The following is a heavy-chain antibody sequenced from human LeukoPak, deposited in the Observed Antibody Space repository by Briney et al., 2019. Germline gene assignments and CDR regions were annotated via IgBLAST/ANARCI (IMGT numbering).Heavy chain of an antibody. CDR1: GFTFSNAW. CDR2: IKSKTDGGTT. J-gene: IGHJ4*02. D-gene: IGHD3-3*01. V-gene: IGHV3-15*01. CDR3: TIIHYDFWSGYYNYFDY. Sequence: KAGGSLRLSCAASGFTFSNAWMSWVRQAPGKGLEWVGGIKSKTDGGTTDYAAPVKGRFTISRDDSKNTLYLQMNSLKTEDTAVYYCTIIHYDFWSGYYNYFDYWGQGTLVTVSS.